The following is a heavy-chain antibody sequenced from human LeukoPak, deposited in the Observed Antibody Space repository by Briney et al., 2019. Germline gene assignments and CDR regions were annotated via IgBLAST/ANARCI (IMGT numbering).Heavy chain of an antibody. V-gene: IGHV4-59*08. D-gene: IGHD6-19*01. J-gene: IGHJ4*02. CDR1: GGSISSYY. CDR3: ARVETYSSGWYDAFFDY. Sequence: SETLSLTCTVSGGSISSYYWSWIRQPPGKGLEWIGYIYYSGSTNYNPSLKSLVTISVDTSKNHFSLKLRSVTAADTAVYYCARVETYSSGWYDAFFDYWGQGTLVTVSS. CDR2: IYYSGST.